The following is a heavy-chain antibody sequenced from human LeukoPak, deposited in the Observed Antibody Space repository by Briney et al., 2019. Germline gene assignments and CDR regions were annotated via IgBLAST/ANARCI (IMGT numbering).Heavy chain of an antibody. CDR2: ISYDGSNK. D-gene: IGHD2-8*01. CDR1: GFTFSSYA. V-gene: IGHV3-30-3*01. J-gene: IGHJ4*02. CDR3: ARGLIVLMVYAIDY. Sequence: GGSLRLYCAASGFTFSSYAMHWVRQAPGKGLEWVAVISYDGSNKYYADSVKGRFTISRDNSKNTLYLQMNSLRAEDTAVYYCARGLIVLMVYAIDYWGQGTLVTVSS.